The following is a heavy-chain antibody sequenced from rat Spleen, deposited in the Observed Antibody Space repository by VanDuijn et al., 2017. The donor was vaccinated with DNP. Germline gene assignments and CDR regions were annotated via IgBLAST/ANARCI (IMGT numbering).Heavy chain of an antibody. CDR3: AREAAGVDA. V-gene: IGHV3-1*01. J-gene: IGHJ2*01. CDR2: ISYSATT. D-gene: IGHD1-4*01. Sequence: VQLQESGPGLVKPSQSLSLTCSVTGYSITSIYWGWIRKFPGNKMVWIGHISYSATTTYHPSLKRRIPINRDTSKHQFFLQLHSVTTEDTAIYYCAREAAGVDAWGQGVMVTVSS. CDR1: GYSITSIY.